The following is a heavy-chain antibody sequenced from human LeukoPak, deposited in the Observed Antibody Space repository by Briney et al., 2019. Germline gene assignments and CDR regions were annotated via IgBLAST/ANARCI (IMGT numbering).Heavy chain of an antibody. CDR1: GGSISSSNW. V-gene: IGHV4-4*02. CDR2: IYHSGST. J-gene: IGHJ3*02. CDR3: ARAGLGDSSGYDAFDI. Sequence: SETLSPTCAVSGGSISSSNWWSWVRQPPGKGLEWIGEIYHSGSTNYNPSLKSRVTISVDKSKNQFSLKLSSVTAADTAVYYCARAGLGDSSGYDAFDIWGQGTMVTVSS. D-gene: IGHD3-22*01.